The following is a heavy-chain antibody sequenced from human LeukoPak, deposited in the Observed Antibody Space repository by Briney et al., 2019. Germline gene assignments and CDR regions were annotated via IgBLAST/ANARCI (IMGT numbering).Heavy chain of an antibody. CDR3: ASGITMIVVAH. CDR1: GYSISSGYY. CDR2: IYHSGTT. D-gene: IGHD3-22*01. Sequence: SETLSLTCAVSGYSISSGYYWGWIRQPPGKGLEWVGYIYHSGTTYYNPSLKSRVTMSVDTSKNQFSLKLSSVTAADTAVYYCASGITMIVVAHWGQGILVTVSS. J-gene: IGHJ4*02. V-gene: IGHV4-38-2*01.